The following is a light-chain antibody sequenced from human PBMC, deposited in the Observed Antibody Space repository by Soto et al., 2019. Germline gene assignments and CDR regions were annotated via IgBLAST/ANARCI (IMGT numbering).Light chain of an antibody. V-gene: IGLV2-14*01. CDR3: SSYTSGSTLV. J-gene: IGLJ2*01. CDR2: EVS. CDR1: SSDVGGYNY. Sequence: QSVLTQPASVSGSPGQSITISCTGTSSDVGGYNYVSWYQQHTGKAPKLMIYEVSNRPSGVSNRFSGSKSGNTASLTISGLQAEDEADYYCSSYTSGSTLVFGGGTKVTVL.